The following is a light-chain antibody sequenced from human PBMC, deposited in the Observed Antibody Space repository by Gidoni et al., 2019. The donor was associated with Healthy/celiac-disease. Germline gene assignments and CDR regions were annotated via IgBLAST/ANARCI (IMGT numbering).Light chain of an antibody. J-gene: IGKJ2*04. CDR1: QSVSSSY. CDR2: GAS. CDR3: QQYGSSPTCS. Sequence: EIVLTQSPGTLFLSPGERATLSCRASQSVSSSYLAWYQQKPGQAPRLLIYGASSRATGIPDRFSGSGSGTDFTLTISRLEPEDFAVYYCQQYGSSPTCSFXXXTKLEIK. V-gene: IGKV3-20*01.